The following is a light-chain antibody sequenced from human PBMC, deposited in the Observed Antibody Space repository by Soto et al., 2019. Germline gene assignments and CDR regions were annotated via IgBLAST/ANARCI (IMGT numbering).Light chain of an antibody. V-gene: IGLV1-47*02. Sequence: QSVLTQPPSASGTPGQRGTISCSGSSSNIGSNYVYWYQHLPGTAPRLLIYINSQRSSGVPDRFSGYKSGTSASLAISALRSEDEADYYCAAWDDSLSGWVFGGGTQLTVL. CDR1: SSNIGSNY. CDR2: INS. CDR3: AAWDDSLSGWV. J-gene: IGLJ3*02.